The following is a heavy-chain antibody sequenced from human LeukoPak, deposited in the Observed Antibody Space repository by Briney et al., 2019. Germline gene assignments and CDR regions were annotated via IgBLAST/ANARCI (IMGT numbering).Heavy chain of an antibody. CDR3: ARVAKERVGGVYYFDY. CDR1: GFTFSDYY. Sequence: PGGSLRLSCAASGFTFSDYYMSWIRQAPGKGLEWISYISSSGSTIYYADSVKGRFTISRDNARNSLYLQMNSLRAGDTAVYYCARVAKERVGGVYYFDYWGQGTLVTVSS. V-gene: IGHV3-11*04. CDR2: ISSSGSTI. D-gene: IGHD1-1*01. J-gene: IGHJ4*02.